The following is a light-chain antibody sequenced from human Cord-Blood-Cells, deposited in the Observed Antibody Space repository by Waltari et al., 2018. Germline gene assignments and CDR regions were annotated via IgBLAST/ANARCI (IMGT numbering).Light chain of an antibody. CDR1: QSISSW. J-gene: IGKJ3*01. CDR2: DAS. CDR3: QQYNSYGFT. Sequence: DIQMTQSPSTLSASVGDRVTITCRASQSISSWLAWYQQKPGKAPKLLIYDASSLESGVPSRFSGSGSGTEFTLTTSSLQPDDFATYYCQQYNSYGFTFGPGTKVDIK. V-gene: IGKV1-5*01.